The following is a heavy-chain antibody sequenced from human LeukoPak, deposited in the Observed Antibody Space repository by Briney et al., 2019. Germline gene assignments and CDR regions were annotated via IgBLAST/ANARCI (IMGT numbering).Heavy chain of an antibody. Sequence: PGGSLRLSCAASGFTFDDYGMSWVRQAPGEGLEWVSGINWNGDSTGYADSVKGRVTISRDNAKNSLYMQMSSLRAEDTALYYCARRSTYYDSSGYQGYYFDYWGQGTLVTVSS. J-gene: IGHJ4*02. V-gene: IGHV3-20*04. D-gene: IGHD3-22*01. CDR1: GFTFDDYG. CDR3: ARRSTYYDSSGYQGYYFDY. CDR2: INWNGDST.